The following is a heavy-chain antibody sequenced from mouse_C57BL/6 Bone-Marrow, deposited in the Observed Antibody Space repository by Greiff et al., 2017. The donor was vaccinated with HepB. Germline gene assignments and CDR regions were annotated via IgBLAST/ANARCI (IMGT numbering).Heavy chain of an antibody. CDR2: IYPRSGNT. V-gene: IGHV1-81*01. D-gene: IGHD2-3*01. J-gene: IGHJ3*01. Sequence: QVQLKQPGAELARPGASVKLSCKASGYTFTSYGISWVKQRTGQGLEWIGEIYPRSGNTYYNEKFKGKATLTADKSSSTAYMDLRSLTSEDSAVYFCARGSFYDGYFAYWGQGTLVTVSA. CDR1: GYTFTSYG. CDR3: ARGSFYDGYFAY.